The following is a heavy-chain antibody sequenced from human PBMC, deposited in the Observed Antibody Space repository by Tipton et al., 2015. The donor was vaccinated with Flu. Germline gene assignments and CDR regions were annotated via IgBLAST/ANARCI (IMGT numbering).Heavy chain of an antibody. CDR1: GFTFSSYS. V-gene: IGHV3-48*04. CDR2: ISSSSSTI. CDR3: ARVGAPIVATINVAYYYYYMDV. J-gene: IGHJ6*03. Sequence: SLRLSCAASGFTFSSYSMNWVRQAPGKGLEWVSYISSSSSTIYYADSVKGRFTISRDNAKNSLYLQMNSLRAEDTAVYYCARVGAPIVATINVAYYYYYMDVWGKGTTVTVSS. D-gene: IGHD5-12*01.